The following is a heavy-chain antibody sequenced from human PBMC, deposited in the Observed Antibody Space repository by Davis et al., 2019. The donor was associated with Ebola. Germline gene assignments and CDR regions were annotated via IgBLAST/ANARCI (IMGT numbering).Heavy chain of an antibody. CDR2: NNHRGST. CDR1: GGSFSGYY. CDR3: ARSDFWSGYYYHYGMDV. V-gene: IGHV4-34*01. Sequence: SETLSLTCAVYGGSFSGYYWSWIRQPPGKGLDWIGENNHRGSTNYNPSLKSRVTISVDTSKHQFSLKLSSVTAADTAVYYCARSDFWSGYYYHYGMDVWGQGTTVTVSS. J-gene: IGHJ6*02. D-gene: IGHD3-3*01.